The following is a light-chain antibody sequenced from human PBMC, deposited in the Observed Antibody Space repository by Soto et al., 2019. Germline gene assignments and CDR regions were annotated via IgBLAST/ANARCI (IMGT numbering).Light chain of an antibody. Sequence: EILMTQSPATLSVSPGERATVSCRASQSVSSNLAWYQQKPGQAPRLLIYGASTRATGIPARFSGSGSGTEFTLTISILQSEDFAVYYCQQYSNWPSWTFGQGTKVEIK. V-gene: IGKV3-15*01. CDR3: QQYSNWPSWT. CDR1: QSVSSN. CDR2: GAS. J-gene: IGKJ1*01.